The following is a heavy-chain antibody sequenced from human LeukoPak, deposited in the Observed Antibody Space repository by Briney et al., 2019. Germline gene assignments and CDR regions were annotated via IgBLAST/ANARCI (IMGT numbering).Heavy chain of an antibody. CDR2: INPSGGST. CDR3: ARGAGSGKGYGSSYGMDV. CDR1: GYTFTSYY. Sequence: ASVKVSYKASGYTFTSYYMHWVRQAPGQGLEWMGIINPSGGSTSYAQKFQGRVTMTRDTSTSTVYMELSSLRSEDTAVYYCARGAGSGKGYGSSYGMDVWGQGTTVTVSS. V-gene: IGHV1-46*01. J-gene: IGHJ6*02. D-gene: IGHD3-10*01.